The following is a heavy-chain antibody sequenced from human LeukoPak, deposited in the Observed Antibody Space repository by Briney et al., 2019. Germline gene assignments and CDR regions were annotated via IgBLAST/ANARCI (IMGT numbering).Heavy chain of an antibody. D-gene: IGHD4-23*01. J-gene: IGHJ5*02. CDR2: IKKDGSEK. Sequence: GGSLRLSCTASGFTFSSYWMSWVRQAPGKGLEWVANIKKDGSEKYYVDSVKGRFTISRDNAKTSLYLQMNSLRAEDTAVYYCATFSYAGNAGGSVGPWGQGTLVTVSS. CDR1: GFTFSSYW. CDR3: ATFSYAGNAGGSVGP. V-gene: IGHV3-7*03.